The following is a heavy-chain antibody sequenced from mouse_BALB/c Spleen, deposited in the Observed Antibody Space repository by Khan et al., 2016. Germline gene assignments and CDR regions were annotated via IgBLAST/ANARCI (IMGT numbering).Heavy chain of an antibody. CDR3: AEDYYGSTWFAY. CDR1: GYTFTNYG. J-gene: IGHJ3*01. V-gene: IGHV9-3*02. Sequence: QIQLVQSGPELKKPGETVKISCKASGYTFTNYGMNWVKQAQGKGLKWMGWINTNTGEPTYAEEFKGRFAFSLETSARTAYLQINNLKNEDTATYFCAEDYYGSTWFAYWGQGTLVTVSA. D-gene: IGHD1-1*01. CDR2: INTNTGEP.